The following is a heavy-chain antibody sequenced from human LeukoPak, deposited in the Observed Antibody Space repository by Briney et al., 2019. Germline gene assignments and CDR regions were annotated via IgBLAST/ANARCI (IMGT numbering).Heavy chain of an antibody. CDR3: AGDYKTLAY. CDR1: GDSSSSYY. D-gene: IGHD3-16*01. CDR2: VHHSGSP. Sequence: PSETLSLTCTVSGDSSSSYYWSWIRQPPGKGLEWIGYVHHSGSPEYNPSLKSRVTISLDTSKNQFSLKLSSVTPADTAVYYCAGDYKTLAYWGQGTLVTVSS. V-gene: IGHV4-59*01. J-gene: IGHJ4*02.